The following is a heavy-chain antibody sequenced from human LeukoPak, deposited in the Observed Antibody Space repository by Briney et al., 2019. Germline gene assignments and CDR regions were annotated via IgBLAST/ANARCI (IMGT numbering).Heavy chain of an antibody. CDR2: IFYSGPT. V-gene: IGHV4-39*01. CDR3: ARPGNTKYSYAKYYFGY. Sequence: SETLSLTCTVSGGSISNSNHYWGWVRQPPGKGLEWIGNIFYSGPTNYNPSLKSRVTISVDTSKNQVSLKLTSVTAADTAVYYCARPGNTKYSYAKYYFGYWGQGTLVTVSS. CDR1: GGSISNSNHY. J-gene: IGHJ4*02. D-gene: IGHD5-18*01.